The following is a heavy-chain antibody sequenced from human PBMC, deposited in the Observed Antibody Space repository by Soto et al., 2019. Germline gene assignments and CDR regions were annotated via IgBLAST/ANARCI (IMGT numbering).Heavy chain of an antibody. CDR1: GGSSISYY. CDR2: IYYSGST. J-gene: IGHJ5*02. CDR3: ARAYCGGDCYQSWFDP. V-gene: IGHV4-59*01. Sequence: SETLYLTCTVSGGSSISYYGSWIRQPASKGLEWIGYIYYSGSTNYNPSLKSRVTISVDTSKNQFYLKLSSVTAADTAVYYCARAYCGGDCYQSWFDPWGQGPLVTVSS. D-gene: IGHD2-21*02.